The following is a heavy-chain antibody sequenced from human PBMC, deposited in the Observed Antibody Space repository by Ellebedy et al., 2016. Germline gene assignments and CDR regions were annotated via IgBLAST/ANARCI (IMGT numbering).Heavy chain of an antibody. CDR2: INPSGGST. J-gene: IGHJ4*02. D-gene: IGHD5-24*01. CDR3: AREGARWLQLNY. V-gene: IGHV1-46*01. Sequence: ASVKVSCKASGYTFTSYYMHWVRQAPGQGLEWMGIINPSGGSTSYAQKFQGRVPMTRDTSTSTVYMELSSLRSEDTAVYYCAREGARWLQLNYWGQGTLVTVSS. CDR1: GYTFTSYY.